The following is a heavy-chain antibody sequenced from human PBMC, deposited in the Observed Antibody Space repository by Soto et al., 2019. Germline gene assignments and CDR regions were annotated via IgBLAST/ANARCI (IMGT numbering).Heavy chain of an antibody. J-gene: IGHJ3*02. CDR3: ARGLEMAPFASDI. Sequence: QVQLVQSGAEVKKPGSSVKVSCKASGGTFSSYTISWVRQAPGQGLEWMGRIIPILGIANYAQKFQGRVTITADKSTSTAYMELSSLRSEDTAVYYCARGLEMAPFASDIWGQGTMVTVSS. V-gene: IGHV1-69*02. CDR1: GGTFSSYT. D-gene: IGHD5-12*01. CDR2: IIPILGIA.